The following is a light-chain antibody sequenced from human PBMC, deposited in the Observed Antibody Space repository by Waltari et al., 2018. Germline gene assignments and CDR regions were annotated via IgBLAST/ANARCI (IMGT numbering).Light chain of an antibody. V-gene: IGLV3-21*01. Sequence: SYVLTQPPSVSVAPGETARLTCGGNKLEIQSVPWYRQSPGQAPVQVISYDIDRPPGIPDRLSGSNSGNTATLTISRVEAGDEADYYCQVWDANTDPGVFGTGTEVTVL. CDR3: QVWDANTDPGV. J-gene: IGLJ1*01. CDR1: KLEIQS. CDR2: YDI.